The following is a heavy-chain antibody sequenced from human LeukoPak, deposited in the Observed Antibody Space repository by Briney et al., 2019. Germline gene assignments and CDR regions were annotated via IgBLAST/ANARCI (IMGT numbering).Heavy chain of an antibody. D-gene: IGHD2-2*01. CDR1: GYTFINYG. J-gene: IGHJ5*02. V-gene: IGHV1-2*02. Sequence: GASVKVSCKASGYTFINYGVIWVRQAPGQGLEWMGWINPNSGGTNYAQKFQGRVTMTRDTSISTAYMELSRLRSDDTAVYYCARGMPGGNWFDPWGQGTLVTVSS. CDR3: ARGMPGGNWFDP. CDR2: INPNSGGT.